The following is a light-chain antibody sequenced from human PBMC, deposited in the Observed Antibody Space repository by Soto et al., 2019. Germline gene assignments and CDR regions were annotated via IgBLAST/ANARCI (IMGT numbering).Light chain of an antibody. V-gene: IGLV1-40*01. J-gene: IGLJ1*01. CDR3: QSHDSSLSAYV. CDR1: SSNIGAGYD. CDR2: GNS. Sequence: QSALTQPPSVSWAPGQRVTISCTGSSSNIGAGYDVHWYQQLPGTAPKLLIYGNSSRPSGVPDRFSGSKSGTSASLAITGLQAEDEADFYCQSHDSSLSAYVFGTGTKVTVL.